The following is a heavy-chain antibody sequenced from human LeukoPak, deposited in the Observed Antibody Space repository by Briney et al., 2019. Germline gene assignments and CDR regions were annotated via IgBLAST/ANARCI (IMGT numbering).Heavy chain of an antibody. CDR3: AGIRVGAAYFDY. D-gene: IGHD2-15*01. CDR1: GGSISSYY. J-gene: IGHJ4*02. Sequence: SETLSLTCTVSGGSISSYYWSWIRQPPGKGLEWIGYIYYSGSTNYNPSLKSRVTISVDTSKNQFSLKLSSVTAADTAVYYCAGIRVGAAYFDYWGQGTLVTVSS. CDR2: IYYSGST. V-gene: IGHV4-59*01.